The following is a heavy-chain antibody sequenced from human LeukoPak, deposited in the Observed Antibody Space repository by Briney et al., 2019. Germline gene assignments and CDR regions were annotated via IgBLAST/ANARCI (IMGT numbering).Heavy chain of an antibody. J-gene: IGHJ6*02. Sequence: GASVKVSCKASGYTFTSYGISWVRQAPGQGLEWMGWISAYNGNTNYAQKLQGRVTMTTDTSTSTAYMELRSLRSDDTAVYYCAREGQLRELLFYYYYGMDVWGQGTTVTVSS. CDR2: ISAYNGNT. V-gene: IGHV1-18*01. D-gene: IGHD1-26*01. CDR3: AREGQLRELLFYYYYGMDV. CDR1: GYTFTSYG.